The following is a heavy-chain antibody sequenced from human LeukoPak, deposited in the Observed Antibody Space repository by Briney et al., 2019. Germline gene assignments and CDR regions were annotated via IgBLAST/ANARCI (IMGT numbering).Heavy chain of an antibody. D-gene: IGHD5/OR15-5a*01. CDR1: GFTFSTYA. CDR3: SCLGLDY. V-gene: IGHV3-15*01. J-gene: IGHJ4*02. Sequence: GGSLRLSCAASGFTFSTYAMSWVRQAPGKGLEWVGRIKSKTDGGTTDYAAPVKGRFTISRDDSKNTLYLEMNSLKTEDTAVYYCSCLGLDYWGQGTLVTVSS. CDR2: IKSKTDGGTT.